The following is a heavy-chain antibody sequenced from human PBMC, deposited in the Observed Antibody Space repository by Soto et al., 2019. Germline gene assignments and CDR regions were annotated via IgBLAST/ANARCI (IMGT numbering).Heavy chain of an antibody. J-gene: IGHJ4*02. CDR3: ASSPRTYSSSSY. D-gene: IGHD6-6*01. CDR1: GFTFSSYS. Sequence: EVQLVESGGGLVKPGGSLRLSCAASGFTFSSYSMNWVRQAPGKGLEWVSSISSSSSYIYYADSVKGRFTISRDNAKNSLYLQMNSLRAEDTAVYYCASSPRTYSSSSYWGQGTLVTVSS. CDR2: ISSSSSYI. V-gene: IGHV3-21*01.